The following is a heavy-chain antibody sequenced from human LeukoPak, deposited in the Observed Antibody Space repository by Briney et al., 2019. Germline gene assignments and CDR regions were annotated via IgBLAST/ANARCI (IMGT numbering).Heavy chain of an antibody. CDR1: GFTFSSSW. V-gene: IGHV3-74*01. Sequence: PGGSLRLSCAASGFTFSSSWMHWVRQAPGKGLVWVSRINSDGSSTSYADSVKGRFTNSRDNAKNTMYLQMNSLRAEDTAVYYCAKAAAGTRSAFDIWGQGTMVTVSS. D-gene: IGHD6-13*01. J-gene: IGHJ3*02. CDR2: INSDGSST. CDR3: AKAAAGTRSAFDI.